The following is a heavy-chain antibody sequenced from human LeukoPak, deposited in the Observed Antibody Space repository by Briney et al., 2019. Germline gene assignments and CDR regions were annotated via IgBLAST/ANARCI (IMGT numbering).Heavy chain of an antibody. V-gene: IGHV3-30*04. CDR1: GFTFSSYA. D-gene: IGHD5-24*01. CDR2: ISYDGSNK. Sequence: PGRSLRLSCAASGFTFSSYAMHWVRQAPGKGLEWVAVISYDGSNKYYADSVKGRFTISRDNSKNTLFLQMNSLRPEDTAVYYCAKDRLRAENYWGQGTLVTVSS. CDR3: AKDRLRAENY. J-gene: IGHJ4*02.